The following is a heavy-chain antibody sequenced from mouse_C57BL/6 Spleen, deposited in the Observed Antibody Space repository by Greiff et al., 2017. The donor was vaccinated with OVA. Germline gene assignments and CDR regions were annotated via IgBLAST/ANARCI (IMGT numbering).Heavy chain of an antibody. Sequence: QVQLKQPGAELVKPGASVKLSCKASGYTFTSYWMHWVKQRPGQGLEWIGMIHPNSGRTNYNEKFKSKATLTVDKSSSTAYMQLSSLTSEDTAVYYCARAGGNYVDYWGQGTTLTVSS. CDR2: IHPNSGRT. J-gene: IGHJ2*01. CDR1: GYTFTSYW. V-gene: IGHV1-64*01. CDR3: ARAGGNYVDY.